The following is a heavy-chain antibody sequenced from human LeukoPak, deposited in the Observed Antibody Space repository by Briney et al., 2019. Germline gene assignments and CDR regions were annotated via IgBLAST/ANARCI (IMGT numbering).Heavy chain of an antibody. CDR2: IWHDGSLK. CDR1: GFTFSTYG. D-gene: IGHD6-25*01. J-gene: IGHJ5*02. Sequence: GGSLRLSCAASGFTFSTYGMHWVRQAPGKGLEWVAVIWHDGSLKYYGESVKGRFTISRDNSKNTLYLQMNSLRAEDTAVYYCARRGGGYSSENWFDPWGQGTLVTVSS. CDR3: ARRGGGYSSENWFDP. V-gene: IGHV3-33*01.